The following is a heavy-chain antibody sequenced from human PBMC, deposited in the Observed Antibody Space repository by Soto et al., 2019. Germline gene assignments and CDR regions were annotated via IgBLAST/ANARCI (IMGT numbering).Heavy chain of an antibody. V-gene: IGHV4-31*03. Sequence: PSETLSLTCTVSGGSILNGGHYWTWIRQHPGKGLEWIGRIFFSGNTHYNPALKSRLTFSLDTAKNQFSLKLTSVTAADTAIYECARDNYGGRLDFWGPGTLVTVSS. J-gene: IGHJ4*02. CDR3: ARDNYGGRLDF. D-gene: IGHD4-17*01. CDR2: IFFSGNT. CDR1: GGSILNGGHY.